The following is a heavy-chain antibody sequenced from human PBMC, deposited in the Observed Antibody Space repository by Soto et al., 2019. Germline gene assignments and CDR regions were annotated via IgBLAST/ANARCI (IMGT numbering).Heavy chain of an antibody. J-gene: IGHJ4*02. CDR3: ARGWGYDSTDYYFAY. V-gene: IGHV1-69*01. D-gene: IGHD3-22*01. CDR1: GGSFNRHT. Sequence: QVQLVQSGAEVRKPGSSMRVSCKASGGSFNRHTISWVRQAPGQGLEWMGGIIPIFGTANHAQKFQGRVTNIADESTSTVYMELSSLRSDDTAIYYCARGWGYDSTDYYFAYWGQGTLVIVSS. CDR2: IIPIFGTA.